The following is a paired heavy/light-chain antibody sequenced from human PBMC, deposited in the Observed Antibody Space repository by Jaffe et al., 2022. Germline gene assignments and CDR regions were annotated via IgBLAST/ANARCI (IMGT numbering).Heavy chain of an antibody. CDR1: GNTFSKYY. V-gene: IGHV1-46*03. J-gene: IGHJ5*01. CDR2: INLNGGTT. Sequence: QVQLVQSGAEVKKPGTSVMVSCKASGNTFSKYYIHWVRQAPGQGLEWMGIINLNGGTTNYAQKFQGRLTMTRDTSTSTVYMELSSLRSEDTALYYCAAYCTSGSCYGGAVLRAWFESWGQGTLVTVSS. D-gene: IGHD2-8*01. CDR3: AAYCTSGSCYGGAVLRAWFES.
Light chain of an antibody. Sequence: QSVLTQPPSVSGAPGQTVTISCTGNSSNIGADYDVHWYQQFPGTAPKLLIYTNNNRPSGVPDRFSGSKSGTSASLAITGLQAEDEANYYCQSFDRRLSGFWVFGGGTKLTVL. CDR3: QSFDRRLSGFWV. CDR1: SSNIGADYD. J-gene: IGLJ3*02. V-gene: IGLV1-40*01. CDR2: TNN.